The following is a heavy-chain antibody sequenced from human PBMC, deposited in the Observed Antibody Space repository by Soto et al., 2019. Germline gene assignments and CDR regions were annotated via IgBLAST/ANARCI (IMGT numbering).Heavy chain of an antibody. CDR3: AREIAARL. Sequence: GGSLRLSCAASGFTFSSYWMCWFRQAPGKGLEWVANIKQDGSEENYVDSVKGRFTISRDNAKNALYLQMNSLRVEDTAVYYCAREIAARLWGKGTTVTVSS. D-gene: IGHD6-6*01. CDR2: IKQDGSEE. J-gene: IGHJ6*04. CDR1: GFTFSSYW. V-gene: IGHV3-7*01.